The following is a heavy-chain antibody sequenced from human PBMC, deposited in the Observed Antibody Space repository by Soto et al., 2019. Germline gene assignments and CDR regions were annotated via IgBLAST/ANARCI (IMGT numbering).Heavy chain of an antibody. CDR1: GGSISSGGYS. D-gene: IGHD3-10*01. V-gene: IGHV4-30-2*01. Sequence: SETLSLTCAVSGGSISSGGYSWSWIRQPPGKGLEWIGYIYHSGSTYYNPSLKSRVTISVDRSKNQFSLKLSSVTAADTAVYYCARGKEMFRGVIGGFDPWGQGTPVTVSS. CDR2: IYHSGST. J-gene: IGHJ5*02. CDR3: ARGKEMFRGVIGGFDP.